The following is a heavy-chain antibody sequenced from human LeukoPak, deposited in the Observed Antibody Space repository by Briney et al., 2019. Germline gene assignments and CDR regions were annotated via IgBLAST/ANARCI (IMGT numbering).Heavy chain of an antibody. Sequence: KTSETLSLTCTVSGGSISSYYWSWIRQHPGKGLEWIGYIYYSGSTYYNPSLKSRVTISVDTSKNQFSLKLSSVTAADTAVYYCARADILTGYSVVYWGQGTLVTVSS. D-gene: IGHD3-9*01. CDR3: ARADILTGYSVVY. CDR1: GGSISSYY. V-gene: IGHV4-59*06. J-gene: IGHJ4*02. CDR2: IYYSGST.